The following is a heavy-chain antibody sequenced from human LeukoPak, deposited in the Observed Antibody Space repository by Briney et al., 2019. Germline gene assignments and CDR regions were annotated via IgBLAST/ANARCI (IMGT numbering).Heavy chain of an antibody. CDR1: GGSFSGYY. CDR3: AKAGYFDWLPLDY. Sequence: PSETLSLTCAVYGGSFSGYYWSWIRQPAGKGLEWIGRIYTSGSTNYNPSLKSRVTMSVDTSKNQFSLKLSSVTAADTAVYYCAKAGYFDWLPLDYWGQGTLVTVSS. CDR2: IYTSGST. J-gene: IGHJ4*02. D-gene: IGHD3-9*01. V-gene: IGHV4-59*10.